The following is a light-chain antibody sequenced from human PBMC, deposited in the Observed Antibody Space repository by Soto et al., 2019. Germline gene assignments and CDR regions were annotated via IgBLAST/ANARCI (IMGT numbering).Light chain of an antibody. CDR3: QQYNSYSIT. CDR1: QTIDSW. Sequence: DIQMTQSPSTLSASVGDRVTITCRASQTIDSWLAWYQQKPGNPPKLLIYKASSLESGVPPRFSGSGSGTEFTLTISSLQPDDFATYYCQQYNSYSITFGQGTRLEIK. CDR2: KAS. V-gene: IGKV1-5*03. J-gene: IGKJ5*01.